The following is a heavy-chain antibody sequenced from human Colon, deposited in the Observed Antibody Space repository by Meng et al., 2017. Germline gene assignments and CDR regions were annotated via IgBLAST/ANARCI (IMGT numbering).Heavy chain of an antibody. J-gene: IGHJ4*02. CDR3: ARFYGSGTFEVHDY. CDR1: GGSVSSASYY. CDR2: IHYSGSR. D-gene: IGHD3-10*01. V-gene: IGHV4-61*01. Sequence: GPLQEPGPGLVRPSETLSLTCNVSGGSVSSASYYWSWIRQPPGKGLEWIGLIHYSGSRNYNPSLKSRVTMSVDTSKNQVSLRLTSVTAADTAVYYCARFYGSGTFEVHDYWGQGTLVTVSS.